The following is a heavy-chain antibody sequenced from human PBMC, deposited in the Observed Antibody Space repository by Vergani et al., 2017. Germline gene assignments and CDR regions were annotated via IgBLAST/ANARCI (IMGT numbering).Heavy chain of an antibody. J-gene: IGHJ6*03. V-gene: IGHV1-8*01. CDR3: AXRIVVPAANYYYYYYMDV. Sequence: QVQLVQSGAEVKKPGASVKVSCKASGYTFTSYDINWVRQATGQGLEWMGWMNPNSGNTGYAQKFQGRVTMTRNTTISTAYMELSSLRSEDTAVYYCAXRIVVPAANYYYYYYMDVWGKGTTVTVSS. CDR2: MNPNSGNT. CDR1: GYTFTSYD. D-gene: IGHD2-2*01.